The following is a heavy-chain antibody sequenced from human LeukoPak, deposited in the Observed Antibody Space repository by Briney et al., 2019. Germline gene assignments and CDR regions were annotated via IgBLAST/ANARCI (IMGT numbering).Heavy chain of an antibody. CDR1: GYTFTSFG. V-gene: IGHV1-18*01. CDR3: ARAPPTTDSSGYFIPFYYYYGMDV. J-gene: IGHJ6*02. CDR2: ISAYNGNT. Sequence: GASVKVSCKASGYTFTSFGFNWMRQAPGQGLEWMGWISAYNGNTNYAQKLQGRVTMTTDTSTSTAYMELRSLRSDDTAVYYCARAPPTTDSSGYFIPFYYYYGMDVWGQGTTVTVSS. D-gene: IGHD3-22*01.